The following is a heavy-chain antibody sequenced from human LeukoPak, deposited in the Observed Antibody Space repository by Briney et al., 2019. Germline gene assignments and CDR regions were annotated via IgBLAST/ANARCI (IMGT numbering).Heavy chain of an antibody. V-gene: IGHV1-18*01. D-gene: IGHD3-3*01. Sequence: WASVKVSCKASGYTFTSYGISWVRQAPGQGLEWMGWISAYNGNTNYAQKLQSRVTMNTDTSTSKAYMELRSLRSDDTAVYYCARGTPNYDFWSAYYYYYGMDVWGQGTTVTVSS. CDR1: GYTFTSYG. CDR3: ARGTPNYDFWSAYYYYYGMDV. CDR2: ISAYNGNT. J-gene: IGHJ6*02.